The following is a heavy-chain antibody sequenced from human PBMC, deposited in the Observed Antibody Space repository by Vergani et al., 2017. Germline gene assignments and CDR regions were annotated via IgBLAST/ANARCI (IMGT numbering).Heavy chain of an antibody. CDR1: GGSISSGSYY. CDR3: ARDDRGLFDY. J-gene: IGHJ4*02. CDR2: IYTSGST. V-gene: IGHV4-61*02. Sequence: QVQLQESGPGLVKPSQTLSLTCTVSGGSISSGSYYWSWIRQPAGKGLEWIGRIYTSGSTNYNPSLKSRVPISVDTSKNQFSLKLSSVTAADTAVYYCARDDRGLFDYRGQGTLVTVSS.